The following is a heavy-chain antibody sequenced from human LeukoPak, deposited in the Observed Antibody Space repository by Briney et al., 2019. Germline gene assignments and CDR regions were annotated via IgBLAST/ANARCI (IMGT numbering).Heavy chain of an antibody. CDR3: AKGGPEASAGLSWFDP. D-gene: IGHD1-14*01. J-gene: IGHJ5*02. V-gene: IGHV4-4*07. CDR1: GGSISSYY. CDR2: IYTSGST. Sequence: PSETLSLTCTVSGGSISSYYWSWIRQPAGKGLEWIGRIYTSGSTNYNPSLESRVTISVDTSMNQFSLKLTSVTAADTAVYYCAKGGPEASAGLSWFDPWGQGNLVTVSS.